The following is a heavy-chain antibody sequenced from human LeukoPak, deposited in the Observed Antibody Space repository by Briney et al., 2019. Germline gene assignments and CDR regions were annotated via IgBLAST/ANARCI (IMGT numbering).Heavy chain of an antibody. D-gene: IGHD1-1*01. CDR2: VHYSGNT. Sequence: SETLSLTCIVSGGSVSSDTYYWSWIRQPPGKGLEWIGSVHYSGNTNYNPSLKSRVTISLDTSKNQFSLKLSYVTAADTAVYYSARHDYNWKTFDYWGQGTLVTVSS. J-gene: IGHJ4*02. CDR1: GGSVSSDTYY. CDR3: ARHDYNWKTFDY. V-gene: IGHV4-61*01.